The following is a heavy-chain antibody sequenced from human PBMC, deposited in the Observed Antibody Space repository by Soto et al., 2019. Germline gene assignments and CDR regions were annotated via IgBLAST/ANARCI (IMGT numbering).Heavy chain of an antibody. Sequence: QITLTEPGPPLVQPTQTLRLTCSFSGFSLTTRGLGVAWFRQRPGKALEWLAVIYWDDDKRYSPLLKTRLTVVKEAFKTQVVLSITNMDPVDTGTFYGSHTDWDLRNRFDHWGQGIHVTVSS. D-gene: IGHD3-9*01. CDR3: SHTDWDLRNRFDH. CDR2: IYWDDDK. J-gene: IGHJ5*02. CDR1: GFSLTTRGLG. V-gene: IGHV2-5*02.